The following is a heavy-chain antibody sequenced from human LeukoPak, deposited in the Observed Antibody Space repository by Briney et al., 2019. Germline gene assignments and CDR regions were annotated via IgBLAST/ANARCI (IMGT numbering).Heavy chain of an antibody. D-gene: IGHD3-22*01. CDR1: GGSISSSSYY. Sequence: SETLSLTCTVSGGSISSSSYYWGWIRQPPGKGLEWIGSIYYSGSTYYNPSLKSRVTMSVDTSKNQFSLKLSSVTAADTAVYYCARDSTYYYDSSGYYWFDYWGQGTLVTVSS. CDR3: ARDSTYYYDSSGYYWFDY. V-gene: IGHV4-39*07. J-gene: IGHJ4*02. CDR2: IYYSGST.